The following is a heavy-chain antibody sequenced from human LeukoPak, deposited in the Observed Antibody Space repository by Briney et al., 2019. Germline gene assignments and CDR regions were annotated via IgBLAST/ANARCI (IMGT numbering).Heavy chain of an antibody. Sequence: GGSLRLSCAASGFTFSSYGMSWVRQAPGKGLEWVSAISGGSTYYADSVKGRFAISRDTSKNTLYLQMNSLRAEDTAVYYCAKVGPSLVRGLIRGGARYYYNYMDVWGKGTTVTISS. J-gene: IGHJ6*03. CDR3: AKVGPSLVRGLIRGGARYYYNYMDV. CDR2: ISGGST. D-gene: IGHD3-10*01. CDR1: GFTFSSYG. V-gene: IGHV3-23*01.